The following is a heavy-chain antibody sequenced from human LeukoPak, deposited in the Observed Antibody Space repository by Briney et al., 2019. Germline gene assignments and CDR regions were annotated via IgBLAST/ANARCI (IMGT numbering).Heavy chain of an antibody. CDR3: AREADSSGYYFDY. D-gene: IGHD3-22*01. J-gene: IGHJ4*02. V-gene: IGHV3-48*01. Sequence: PGGSLRLSCAASGFTFSSYSMNWVRQAPGKGLEWVSYISSSSSTIYYADSVKGRFTISRDNSKNTLYLQMNSLRAEDTAVYYCAREADSSGYYFDYWGQGTLVTVSS. CDR2: ISSSSSTI. CDR1: GFTFSSYS.